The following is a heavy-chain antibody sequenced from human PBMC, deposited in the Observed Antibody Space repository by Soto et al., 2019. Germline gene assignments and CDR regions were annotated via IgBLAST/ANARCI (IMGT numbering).Heavy chain of an antibody. CDR1: GYTFTSYG. J-gene: IGHJ4*02. D-gene: IGHD3-9*01. CDR3: ARYPHHDILTGYYGYFDY. V-gene: IGHV1-18*01. CDR2: ISAYNGNT. Sequence: QVQLVQSGAEVKKPGASVKVSCKASGYTFTSYGISWVRQAPGQGLEWMGWISAYNGNTNYAQKLQGRVTMTTDTSTSTAYMELRTLRSDDTAVYYCARYPHHDILTGYYGYFDYWGQGSLVTVSS.